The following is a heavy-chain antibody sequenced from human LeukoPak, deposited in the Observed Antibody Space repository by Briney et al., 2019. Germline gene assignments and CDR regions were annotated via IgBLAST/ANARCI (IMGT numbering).Heavy chain of an antibody. CDR2: IIPIFGTA. CDR3: ARGWGATTSHRNYYYYYMDV. J-gene: IGHJ6*03. Sequence: SVKVSCKASGGTFSSYAISWVRQAPGQGLEWMGGIIPIFGTANYAQKFQGRVTITADKSTSTAYMEPSSLRSEDTAVYYCARGWGATTSHRNYYYYYMDVWGKGTTVTVSS. D-gene: IGHD1-26*01. CDR1: GGTFSSYA. V-gene: IGHV1-69*06.